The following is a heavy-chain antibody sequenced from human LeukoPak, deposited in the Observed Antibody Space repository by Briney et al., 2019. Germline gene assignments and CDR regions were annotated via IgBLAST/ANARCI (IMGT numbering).Heavy chain of an antibody. J-gene: IGHJ4*02. CDR2: MNPNSGNT. Sequence: GASVKVSCKASGYTFTSYDINWVPQATGQGLKWMGWMNPNSGNTGYAQKFRGRVTMTRNTSISTAYMELSSLRSEDTAVYYCARATGYSSSWYPYYFDYWGQGALVTVSS. D-gene: IGHD6-13*01. V-gene: IGHV1-8*01. CDR3: ARATGYSSSWYPYYFDY. CDR1: GYTFTSYD.